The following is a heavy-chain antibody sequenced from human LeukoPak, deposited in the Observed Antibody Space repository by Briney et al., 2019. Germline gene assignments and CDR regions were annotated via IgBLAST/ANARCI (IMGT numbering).Heavy chain of an antibody. V-gene: IGHV6-1*01. CDR3: ARDFCSGGSCYWRFDY. CDR1: GDTVSSNSAA. D-gene: IGHD2-15*01. CDR2: TYYRSKWNN. J-gene: IGHJ4*02. Sequence: SQTLSLTCAISGDTVSSNSAAWNWIRQSPSRGLEWLGRTYYRSKWNNDYAVSVKSRITIHPDTSKNQFSLQLNSVTPEDTAVYYCARDFCSGGSCYWRFDYWGQGTLVTVSS.